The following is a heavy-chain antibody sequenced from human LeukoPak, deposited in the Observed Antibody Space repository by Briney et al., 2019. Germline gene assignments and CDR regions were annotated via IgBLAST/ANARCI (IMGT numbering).Heavy chain of an antibody. CDR2: IYYSGST. V-gene: IGHV4-61*01. J-gene: IGHJ6*03. CDR3: ARVSYYYYYMDV. CDR1: GGSVSTGSYY. Sequence: SETLSLTCTVSGGSVSTGSYYWSWIRQPPGKGLEWIGYIYYSGSTNYNPSLKSRVTISVDTSKNQFSLKLSSVTAADTAVYYCARVSYYYYYMDVWGKGTTVTISS.